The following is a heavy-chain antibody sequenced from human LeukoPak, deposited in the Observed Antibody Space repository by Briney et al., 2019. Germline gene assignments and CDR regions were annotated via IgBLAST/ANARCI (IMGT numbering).Heavy chain of an antibody. CDR1: GVSISSNSYY. D-gene: IGHD2-15*01. Sequence: SETLCLSCSGSGVSISSNSYYWGWIRQPPGKGLEWIGNIYYSGSTNYNPSLKSRVTISVDTSKNQFTLMLSSVTAADTAVYYCARRGTRLVVSGSFDLWGQGTMVTVSS. J-gene: IGHJ3*01. CDR2: IYYSGST. CDR3: ARRGTRLVVSGSFDL. V-gene: IGHV4-39*01.